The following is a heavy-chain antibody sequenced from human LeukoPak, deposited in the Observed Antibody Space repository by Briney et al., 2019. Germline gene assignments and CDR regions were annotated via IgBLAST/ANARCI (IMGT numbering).Heavy chain of an antibody. CDR2: INWNGGST. CDR3: ARASGDGHFDY. J-gene: IGHJ4*02. V-gene: IGHV3-20*04. D-gene: IGHD4-17*01. Sequence: GGSLRRSCAASGFTSDDYGMSWVRQGPGNGLEWVSAINWNGGSTAYADSVKGRFTISRDNAKNSLYVQMNSLRAGDTALYYCARASGDGHFDYWGQGTLVTVSS. CDR1: GFTSDDYG.